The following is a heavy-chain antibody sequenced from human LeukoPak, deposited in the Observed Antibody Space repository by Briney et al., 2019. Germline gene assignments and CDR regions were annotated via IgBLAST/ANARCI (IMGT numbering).Heavy chain of an antibody. J-gene: IGHJ6*04. CDR2: IEQDGSEK. CDR3: ARKAYGLDV. Sequence: GGSLRLSCAPSGLTFSSYWMSWVRQAPGKGLEWVANIEQDGSEKYYVDSVKGRFTISRDNAKNSLYLQMNSLRADDTAVYYCARKAYGLDVWGKGTTVTVSS. CDR1: GLTFSSYW. V-gene: IGHV3-7*03.